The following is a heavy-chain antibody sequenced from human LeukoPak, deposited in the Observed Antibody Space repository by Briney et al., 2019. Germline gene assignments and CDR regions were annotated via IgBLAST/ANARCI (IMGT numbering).Heavy chain of an antibody. Sequence: SETLSLTCTVSGGSVSSSSYYWSWIRQPPGKGLEWIGYIYYSGSTNYNPSLKSRVTISIDTSKNQFSLKLSSVTAADTAVYYCARIHDDWSTGFGPWGQGTLVTVSS. J-gene: IGHJ5*02. CDR1: GGSVSSSSYY. D-gene: IGHD3-9*01. CDR2: IYYSGST. V-gene: IGHV4-61*01. CDR3: ARIHDDWSTGFGP.